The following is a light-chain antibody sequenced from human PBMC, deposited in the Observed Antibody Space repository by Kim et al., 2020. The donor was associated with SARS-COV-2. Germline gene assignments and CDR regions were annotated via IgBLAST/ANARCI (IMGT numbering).Light chain of an antibody. J-gene: IGLJ1*01. CDR2: EVS. Sequence: QSALTQPPSASGSPGQSVTISCTGSSSDIGAYENVSWYQQHPGKAPKLMISEVSKRSSGVPDRFSASKSGNTASLTVSGLQAEDEADYYCCSYARTSYVFGTGTKVTVL. CDR3: CSYARTSYV. V-gene: IGLV2-8*01. CDR1: SSDIGAYEN.